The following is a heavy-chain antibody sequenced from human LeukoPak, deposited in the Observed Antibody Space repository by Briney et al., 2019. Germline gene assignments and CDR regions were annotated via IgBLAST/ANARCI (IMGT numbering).Heavy chain of an antibody. CDR1: GFTFSSYA. CDR2: ISGSGGST. J-gene: IGHJ4*02. CDR3: AKSGPDYGDLPSEYYLDC. Sequence: GGSLRLSCAASGFTFSSYAMSWVRQAPGKGLEWVSAISGSGGSTYYADSVKGRFTISRDNSRNTLYLQMNSLRAEDTAVYYCAKSGPDYGDLPSEYYLDCWGQGTLVTVSS. V-gene: IGHV3-23*01. D-gene: IGHD4-17*01.